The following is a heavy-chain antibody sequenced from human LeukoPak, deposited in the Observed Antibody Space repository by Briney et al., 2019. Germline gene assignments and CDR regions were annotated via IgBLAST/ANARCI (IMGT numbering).Heavy chain of an antibody. CDR2: IRSKPNSYAT. D-gene: IGHD2-15*01. Sequence: PGGSLRLSCAASGFTFSDSAIHWIRQASGKGLEWVGRIRSKPNSYATAYAASVKGRFTISRDDSKNTAYLQMNSLKTEDTAVYYCTRWVVATTEPFDYWGRGTLVTVSS. CDR1: GFTFSDSA. CDR3: TRWVVATTEPFDY. V-gene: IGHV3-73*01. J-gene: IGHJ4*02.